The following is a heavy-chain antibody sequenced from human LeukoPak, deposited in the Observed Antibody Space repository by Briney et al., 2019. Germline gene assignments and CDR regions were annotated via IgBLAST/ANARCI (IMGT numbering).Heavy chain of an antibody. CDR3: AKASNGGSYYGVIIDY. Sequence: GGSLRLSCAASGFSSSNYAMHWVRQAPGKGLEWVAVIAYDGSNKNYADSVKGRFTISRDNSKNTLYLQMNSLRAEDTAVYYCAKASNGGSYYGVIIDYWGQGTLVTVSS. J-gene: IGHJ4*02. V-gene: IGHV3-30-3*01. CDR1: GFSSSNYA. CDR2: IAYDGSNK. D-gene: IGHD1-26*01.